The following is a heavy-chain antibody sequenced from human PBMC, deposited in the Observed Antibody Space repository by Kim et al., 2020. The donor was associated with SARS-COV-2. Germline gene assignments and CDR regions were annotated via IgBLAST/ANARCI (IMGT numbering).Heavy chain of an antibody. J-gene: IGHJ4*01. CDR1: GFTFSSYA. CDR3: AKSTMGDSSGSLFVY. Sequence: GGSLRLSCAASGFTFSSYAMSWVRQAPGKGLEWVSAISRSGGSTYSADSVKGRFTITSENSKNTMYLQLNSLRAEDTAAAYCAKSTMGDSSGSLFVYWG. V-gene: IGHV3-23*01. D-gene: IGHD3-22*01. CDR2: ISRSGGST.